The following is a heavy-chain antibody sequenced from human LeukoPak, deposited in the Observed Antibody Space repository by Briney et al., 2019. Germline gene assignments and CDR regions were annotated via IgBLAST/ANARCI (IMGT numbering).Heavy chain of an antibody. Sequence: PSETLSLTCTVSGGSINNYYWSWIRQPPGKGLEWIGYIYYIGSTNYNPSLKSRVTISVDTSKNQFSLKLSSVTAADTAVYYCASGLPRSFDYWGQGTLVTVSS. V-gene: IGHV4-59*12. CDR3: ASGLPRSFDY. D-gene: IGHD3/OR15-3a*01. CDR1: GGSINNYY. CDR2: IYYIGST. J-gene: IGHJ4*02.